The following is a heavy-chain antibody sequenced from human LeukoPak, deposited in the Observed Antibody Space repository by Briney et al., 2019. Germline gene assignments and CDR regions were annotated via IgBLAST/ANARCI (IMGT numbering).Heavy chain of an antibody. Sequence: SVKVSCKASGGTFSSYAISWVRQAPGQGLEWMGRIIPILGIANYAQKFQGRVTITADKSTSTAYMELSSLRSEDTAVYYCASSYSGYADNWFDPWGQGTLVTVSS. D-gene: IGHD5-12*01. V-gene: IGHV1-69*04. CDR3: ASSYSGYADNWFDP. J-gene: IGHJ5*02. CDR1: GGTFSSYA. CDR2: IIPILGIA.